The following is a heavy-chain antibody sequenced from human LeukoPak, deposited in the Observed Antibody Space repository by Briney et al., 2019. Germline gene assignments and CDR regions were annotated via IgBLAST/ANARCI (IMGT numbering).Heavy chain of an antibody. D-gene: IGHD3-10*01. CDR1: GGSINSYY. CDR2: IYYIGTT. CDR3: ARAYGSGRSSDAFDI. Sequence: SETLSLTCTVSGGSINSYYWSWIRQPPGKGLEWIGFIYYIGTTNYNPSLKRRVTISVDTSKSHFSLKLSSVTAADTAVYYCARAYGSGRSSDAFDIWGQGTMVTVSS. V-gene: IGHV4-59*01. J-gene: IGHJ3*02.